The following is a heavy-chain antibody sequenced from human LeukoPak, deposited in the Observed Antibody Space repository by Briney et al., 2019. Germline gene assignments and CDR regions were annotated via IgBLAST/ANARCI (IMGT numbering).Heavy chain of an antibody. CDR1: GGSISSYH. J-gene: IGHJ4*02. CDR3: ARDYSSSWNYFDY. Sequence: SETLSLTCTVSGGSISSYHWSWIRQPPGKGLEWIGYIYYSGSTNYNPSLKSRVTISVDTSKNQFSLKLSSVTAADTAVYYCARDYSSSWNYFDYWGQVTLVTVSS. D-gene: IGHD6-13*01. V-gene: IGHV4-59*01. CDR2: IYYSGST.